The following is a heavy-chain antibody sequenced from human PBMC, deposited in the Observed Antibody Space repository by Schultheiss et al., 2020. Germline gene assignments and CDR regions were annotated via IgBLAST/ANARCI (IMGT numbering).Heavy chain of an antibody. V-gene: IGHV1-8*02. Sequence: ASVKVSCKASGYTFTSYAISWVRQAPGQGLEWMGWMNPNSGNTGYAQKFQGRVTMTRNTSISTAYMELSSLRSEDTAVYYCARGGRFGELLFWRQYNWFDPWGQGTLVTGYS. CDR2: MNPNSGNT. J-gene: IGHJ5*02. D-gene: IGHD3-10*01. CDR1: GYTFTSYA. CDR3: ARGGRFGELLFWRQYNWFDP.